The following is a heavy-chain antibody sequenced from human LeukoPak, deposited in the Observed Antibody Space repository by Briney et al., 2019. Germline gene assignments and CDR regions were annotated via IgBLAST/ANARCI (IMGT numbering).Heavy chain of an antibody. Sequence: ASVKVSCKASGYTFTRYGITWVRQAPGQGLEWMGWISANTGDTNYAQKFQGRVTMTTDTSTTTAYMELRSLRSDDTAVYYCARDIVTMTPLGHYGMDVWGQGTTVTVSS. CDR1: GYTFTRYG. CDR3: ARDIVTMTPLGHYGMDV. J-gene: IGHJ6*02. CDR2: ISANTGDT. D-gene: IGHD5-18*01. V-gene: IGHV1-18*01.